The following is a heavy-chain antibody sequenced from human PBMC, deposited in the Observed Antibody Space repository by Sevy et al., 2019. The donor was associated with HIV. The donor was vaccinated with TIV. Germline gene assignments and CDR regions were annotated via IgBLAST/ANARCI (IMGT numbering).Heavy chain of an antibody. CDR3: ARVEYSSSWYYFDY. CDR1: GFTFSDYY. D-gene: IGHD6-13*01. Sequence: GGSLRLSCAASGFTFSDYYMSWIRQAPGKGLEWVSYISSSSSYTNYADSVKGRFTISRDNAKNSLYLQMISLRAEDTAVYYCARVEYSSSWYYFDYWGQGTLVTVSS. CDR2: ISSSSSYT. V-gene: IGHV3-11*06. J-gene: IGHJ4*02.